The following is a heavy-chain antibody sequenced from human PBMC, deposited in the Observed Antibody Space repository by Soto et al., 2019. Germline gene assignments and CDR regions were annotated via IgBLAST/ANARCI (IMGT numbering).Heavy chain of an antibody. Sequence: SETLSLTCTVSGGSISSGGYFWSWIRQHPGKGLEWIGFIYYSGSTYYNPSLKSRVTISVDTSKNQFSLKLSSVTAADTAVYYCAREGSAPYYYYVMDVWSQGSTVTVSS. V-gene: IGHV4-31*03. CDR2: IYYSGST. CDR3: AREGSAPYYYYVMDV. D-gene: IGHD6-6*01. J-gene: IGHJ6*02. CDR1: GGSISSGGYF.